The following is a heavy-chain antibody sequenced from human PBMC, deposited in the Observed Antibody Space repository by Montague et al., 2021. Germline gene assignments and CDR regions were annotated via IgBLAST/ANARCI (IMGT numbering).Heavy chain of an antibody. V-gene: IGHV3-23*01. J-gene: IGHJ6*02. Sequence: SLRLSSAASGFTISSWAMSWVRQAPGKGLECVSIINASGGKTHYADSVTGRFTISRDRPKNTLYLQMDSLRVEDTAVYYCANFRQSVEMDVWGQGTRVTVSS. CDR3: ANFRQSVEMDV. D-gene: IGHD3-3*01. CDR1: GFTISSWA. CDR2: INASGGKT.